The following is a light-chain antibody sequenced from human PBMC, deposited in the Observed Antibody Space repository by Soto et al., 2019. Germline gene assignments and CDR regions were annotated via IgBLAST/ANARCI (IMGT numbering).Light chain of an antibody. CDR1: QSVSTY. V-gene: IGKV3-11*01. CDR2: DAS. CDR3: QQRSDWIT. J-gene: IGKJ5*01. Sequence: ETVLTQSPATLSLSPGERATLSCRASQSVSTYLAWYQRKPGQAPRLLIYDASNRATGIPARFSGSGSGTDFTLTISSLEPEDFAVYYCQQRSDWITFGQGTRLEIK.